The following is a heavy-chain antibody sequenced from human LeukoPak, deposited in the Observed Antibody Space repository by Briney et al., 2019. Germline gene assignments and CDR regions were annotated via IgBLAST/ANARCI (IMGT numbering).Heavy chain of an antibody. CDR1: GGTFSRHA. CDR3: ASSVDTDLINRDD. Sequence: SVKVSCKVSGGTFSRHAISWVRQAPGQGLEWMGGIIPIFGTANYAQKFQGRVTIIADESMSTAYMEMTSLTSEDTALYYCASSVDTDLINRDDWGQGTLVTVSS. CDR2: IIPIFGTA. V-gene: IGHV1-69*13. J-gene: IGHJ4*02. D-gene: IGHD5-18*01.